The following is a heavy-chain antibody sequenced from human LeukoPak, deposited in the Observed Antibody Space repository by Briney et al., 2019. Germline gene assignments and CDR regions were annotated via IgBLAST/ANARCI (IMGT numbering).Heavy chain of an antibody. V-gene: IGHV4-39*07. D-gene: IGHD5-12*01. J-gene: IGHJ4*02. Sequence: SETLSLTCTVSGGSISSSSYYWGWIRQPPGKGLEWIGSIYYSGSTYYNPSLKSRVTISVDTSKNQFSLKLSSVTAADTAVYYCAKYWGSGYDYVDYWGQGTLVTVSS. CDR1: GGSISSSSYY. CDR2: IYYSGST. CDR3: AKYWGSGYDYVDY.